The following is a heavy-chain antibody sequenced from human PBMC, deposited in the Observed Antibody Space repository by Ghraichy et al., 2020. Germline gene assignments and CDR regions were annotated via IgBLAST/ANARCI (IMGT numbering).Heavy chain of an antibody. J-gene: IGHJ6*02. CDR1: GFTFSSYA. CDR2: ISYDGSNK. D-gene: IGHD3-3*01. Sequence: GGSLRLSCAASGFTFSSYAMHWVRQAPGKGLEWVAVISYDGSNKYYADSVKGRFTISRDNSKNTLYLQMNSLRAEDTAVYYCARADGGRFLEWLLSPLYYYYGMDVWGQGTTVTVSS. V-gene: IGHV3-30*04. CDR3: ARADGGRFLEWLLSPLYYYYGMDV.